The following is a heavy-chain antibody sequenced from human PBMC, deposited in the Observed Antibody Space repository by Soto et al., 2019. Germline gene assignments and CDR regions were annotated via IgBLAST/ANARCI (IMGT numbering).Heavy chain of an antibody. V-gene: IGHV5-10-1*01. D-gene: IGHD1-26*01. Sequence: QMPGKGLEWMGRIDPSDSNTNYSPSFQGHVTISVDKSIRTAYLQWSSLKASDTAMYFCATHGVRSRAGAPTGFDPWGQGTLVTVSS. J-gene: IGHJ5*02. CDR2: IDPSDSNT. CDR3: ATHGVRSRAGAPTGFDP.